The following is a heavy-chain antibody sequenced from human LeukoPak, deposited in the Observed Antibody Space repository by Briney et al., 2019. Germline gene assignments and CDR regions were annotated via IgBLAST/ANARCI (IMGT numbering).Heavy chain of an antibody. V-gene: IGHV3-64*01. CDR1: GFTFSTYA. Sequence: GGSLRLSCEASGFTFSTYAMHWVRQAPGKGLEYVSAISGNGGSAYYANSVKGRFTISRDNSKNTQYLHMGSLRIEDMAVYYCARGRYRSAWYDNWGQGTLVTVSS. CDR2: ISGNGGSA. D-gene: IGHD6-19*01. CDR3: ARGRYRSAWYDN. J-gene: IGHJ5*02.